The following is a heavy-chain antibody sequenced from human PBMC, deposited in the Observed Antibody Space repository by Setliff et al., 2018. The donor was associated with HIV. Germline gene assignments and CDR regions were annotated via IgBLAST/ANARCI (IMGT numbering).Heavy chain of an antibody. CDR3: ARHEEQQLVHYYMDV. J-gene: IGHJ6*03. D-gene: IGHD6-13*01. Sequence: GESLKISCKGSGYSFTSYWIGWVRQMPGKGLEWMGIIYPGDSDTRYGPSFQGQVTISADKSISTAYLQWSSLKASDTAMYHCARHEEQQLVHYYMDVWGKGTTVTVSS. V-gene: IGHV5-51*01. CDR2: IYPGDSDT. CDR1: GYSFTSYW.